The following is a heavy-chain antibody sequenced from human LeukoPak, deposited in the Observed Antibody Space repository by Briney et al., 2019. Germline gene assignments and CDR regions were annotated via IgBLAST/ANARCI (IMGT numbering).Heavy chain of an antibody. CDR2: ISSSSSYI. V-gene: IGHV3-21*01. Sequence: KTGGSLRLSCAASGITFNNYGLNWVRQAPGKGLEWVSFISSSSSYIYYADSVKGRFTISRDNAKNSVFLQMNSLRAEDTAVYYCAAVIDYWGQGTLVTVSS. J-gene: IGHJ4*02. CDR1: GITFNNYG. CDR3: AAVIDY.